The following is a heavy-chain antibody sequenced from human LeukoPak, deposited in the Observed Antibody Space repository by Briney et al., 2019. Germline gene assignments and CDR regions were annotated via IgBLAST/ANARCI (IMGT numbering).Heavy chain of an antibody. V-gene: IGHV4-39*01. CDR1: GGSISSGPYY. D-gene: IGHD3-22*01. Sequence: SETLSLTCTVSGGSISSGPYYWGWIRQPPGKGLEWIGNIYYGENTYYNPSLKSRVTISIDTSKNQFYLKLSSLTAADTAVYYCARRDDSSGYYKIFGYWGPGTLVTVSS. CDR2: IYYGENT. J-gene: IGHJ4*02. CDR3: ARRDDSSGYYKIFGY.